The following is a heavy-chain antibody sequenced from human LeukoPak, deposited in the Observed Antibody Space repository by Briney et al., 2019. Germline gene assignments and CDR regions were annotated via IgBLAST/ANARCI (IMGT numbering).Heavy chain of an antibody. CDR2: ISWNRGSI. D-gene: IGHD3-9*01. CDR1: GFTFDDYA. Sequence: GGSLRLSCAASGFTFDDYAMHWVRQAPGKGLAWVSGISWNRGSIGYADSVKGRFTISRDNAKNSLYLQMNSLRAEDTALYYCAKDWLRYFDATEYYYYGMDVWGQGTTVTVSS. V-gene: IGHV3-9*01. J-gene: IGHJ6*02. CDR3: AKDWLRYFDATEYYYYGMDV.